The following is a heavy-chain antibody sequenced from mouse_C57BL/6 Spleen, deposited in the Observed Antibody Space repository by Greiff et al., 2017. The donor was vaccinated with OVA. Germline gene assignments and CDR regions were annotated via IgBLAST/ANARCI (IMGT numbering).Heavy chain of an antibody. CDR2: INPNNGGT. CDR3: ARYDSNYHWYFDV. D-gene: IGHD2-5*01. J-gene: IGHJ1*03. V-gene: IGHV1-26*01. CDR1: GYTFTDYY. Sequence: VQLQQSGPELVKPGASVKISCKASGYTFTDYYMNWVKQSHGKSLEWIGDINPNNGGTSYNQKFKGKATLTVDKSSSTAYMELRSLTSEDSAVYYCARYDSNYHWYFDVWGTGTTVTVSS.